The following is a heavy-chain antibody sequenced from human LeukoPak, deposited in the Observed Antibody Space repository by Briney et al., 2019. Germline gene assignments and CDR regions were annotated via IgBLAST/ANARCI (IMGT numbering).Heavy chain of an antibody. V-gene: IGHV3-11*04. CDR2: ISSSGNTI. CDR3: ARVGPNSGLYYFDY. CDR1: GFTFSDYY. D-gene: IGHD5-12*01. J-gene: IGHJ4*02. Sequence: GSLRLSCAASGFTFSDYYMSWIRQAPEKGLEWVSYISSSGNTIYYADSVKGRFTISRDSAKNSVYLQMSSLRAEDTAVYYCARVGPNSGLYYFDYWGQGTLVTVSS.